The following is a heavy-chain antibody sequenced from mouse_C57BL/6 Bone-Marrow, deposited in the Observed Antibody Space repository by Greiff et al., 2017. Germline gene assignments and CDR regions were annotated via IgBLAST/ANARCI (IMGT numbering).Heavy chain of an antibody. Sequence: QVQLQQSGAELARPGASVKMSCKASGYTFTSYTMHWVKQRPGQGLEWIGYINPSSGYTKYNQKFKDKATLTADKSSSTAYMQLSSLTSEDSAVYDWERRADLPYFAMGDWGKGTSVTVST. V-gene: IGHV1-4*01. CDR2: INPSSGYT. J-gene: IGHJ4*01. D-gene: IGHD2-1*01. CDR1: GYTFTSYT. CDR3: ERRADLPYFAMGD.